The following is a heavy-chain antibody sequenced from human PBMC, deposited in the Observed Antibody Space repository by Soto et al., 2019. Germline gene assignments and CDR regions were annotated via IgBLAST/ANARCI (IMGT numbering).Heavy chain of an antibody. CDR1: GFTFSNFG. CDR2: ISSDGSDK. Sequence: QVQLVESGGGVVQPGRSLRLSCAASGFTFSNFGMHWVRQAPGKGLEWVAAISSDGSDKYYSESVKGRFTISRDNSKNTLFQQMNSLRVEDTAVYYCAKGSEVARQELDYWGQGTLVTVSS. J-gene: IGHJ4*02. V-gene: IGHV3-30*18. D-gene: IGHD2-15*01. CDR3: AKGSEVARQELDY.